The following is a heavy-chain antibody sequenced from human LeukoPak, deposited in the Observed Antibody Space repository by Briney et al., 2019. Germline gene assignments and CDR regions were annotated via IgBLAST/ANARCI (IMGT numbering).Heavy chain of an antibody. Sequence: PGGSLRLSCAASGFTFSSYWMNWVRQAPGKGLEWIGTVYYTGRTYNNPSLKSRISISIDTSSNQFSLKVASVSAADTAVYYCASTHAGRYYTTFDSWGQGTLVTVSS. CDR3: ASTHAGRYYTTFDS. J-gene: IGHJ4*02. CDR2: VYYTGRT. CDR1: GFTFSSYW. D-gene: IGHD1-26*01. V-gene: IGHV4-39*01.